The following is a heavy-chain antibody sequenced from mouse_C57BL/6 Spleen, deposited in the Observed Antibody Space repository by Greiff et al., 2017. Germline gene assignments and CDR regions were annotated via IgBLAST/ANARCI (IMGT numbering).Heavy chain of an antibody. CDR1: GFSLTSYA. CDR3: ARIGGYQRYFDV. J-gene: IGHJ1*03. D-gene: IGHD2-2*01. CDR2: IWTGGGT. V-gene: IGHV2-9-1*01. Sequence: VQRVESGPGLVAPSQSLSITCTVSGFSLTSYALSWVRQPPGKGLAWLGVIWTGGGTHYNSALKSRLSISKDNSKSQVFLKMNSLQTDDTARYYCARIGGYQRYFDVWGTGTTVTVSS.